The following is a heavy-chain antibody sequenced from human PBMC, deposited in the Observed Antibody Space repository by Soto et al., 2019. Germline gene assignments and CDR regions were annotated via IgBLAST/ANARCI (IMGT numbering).Heavy chain of an antibody. Sequence: ASVKVSCKASGYTFTSYAMHWVRQAPGQRLEWMGWISAYNGNTKYAQKLQGRVTMTTDTSTSTAYMELRSLRSDDTAVYYCARANYFESSGPFDYWGPGTLVTVSS. CDR3: ARANYFESSGPFDY. D-gene: IGHD3-22*01. CDR2: ISAYNGNT. CDR1: GYTFTSYA. J-gene: IGHJ4*02. V-gene: IGHV1-18*01.